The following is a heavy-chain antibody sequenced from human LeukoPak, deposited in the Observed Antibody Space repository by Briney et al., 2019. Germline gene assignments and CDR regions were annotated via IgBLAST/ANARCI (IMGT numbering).Heavy chain of an antibody. Sequence: GGSLRLSCAASGFTFSSYEMNWVRQAPGKGLEWVSYISSSGSTIYYADSVKGRFTISRDNAKNSLYLQMNSLRAEDTAVYYCARGSFGSGSYYTSNWFDPWGQGTLVTDSS. CDR2: ISSSGSTI. V-gene: IGHV3-48*03. CDR1: GFTFSSYE. CDR3: ARGSFGSGSYYTSNWFDP. J-gene: IGHJ5*02. D-gene: IGHD3-10*01.